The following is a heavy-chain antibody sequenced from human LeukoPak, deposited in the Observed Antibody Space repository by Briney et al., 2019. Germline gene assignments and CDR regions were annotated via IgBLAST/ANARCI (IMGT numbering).Heavy chain of an antibody. V-gene: IGHV1-18*01. D-gene: IGHD5-24*01. CDR3: AAALDGYNLGLDY. Sequence: ASVKVSCKASGYTFTSYGISWVRQAPGQGLEWMGWISAYNGNTNYAQKFQERVTITRDMSTSTAYMELSSLRSEDTAVYYCAAALDGYNLGLDYWGQGTLVTVSS. CDR2: ISAYNGNT. CDR1: GYTFTSYG. J-gene: IGHJ4*02.